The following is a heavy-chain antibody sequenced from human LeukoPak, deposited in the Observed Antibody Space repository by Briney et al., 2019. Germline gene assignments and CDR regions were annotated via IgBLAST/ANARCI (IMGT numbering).Heavy chain of an antibody. D-gene: IGHD1-20*01. V-gene: IGHV4-34*01. CDR1: GGSFSGYY. Sequence: PSETLSLTCTVYGGSFSGYYWSWIRQSPGKGLEWIGEINHTGSTSYNPSLKIRVTISLHTSKNQFSLKLNSVTAADTAVYYCARDSYNWNVDAFDPWGQGTLVTVSS. J-gene: IGHJ5*02. CDR2: INHTGST. CDR3: ARDSYNWNVDAFDP.